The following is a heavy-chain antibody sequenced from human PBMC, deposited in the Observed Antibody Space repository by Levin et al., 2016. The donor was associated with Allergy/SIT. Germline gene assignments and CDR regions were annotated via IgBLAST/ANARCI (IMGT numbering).Heavy chain of an antibody. V-gene: IGHV1-46*01. D-gene: IGHD3-16*02. Sequence: ASVKVSCKASGYTFTSYYMHWVRQAPGQGFEWMGIINPSGDSTSYAQKFQARVTMTRDTSTSTVYMELSSLRSDDTAIYYCARQSSGEFMNYWGQGTLVTVSS. CDR1: GYTFTSYY. CDR3: ARQSSGEFMNY. J-gene: IGHJ4*02. CDR2: INPSGDST.